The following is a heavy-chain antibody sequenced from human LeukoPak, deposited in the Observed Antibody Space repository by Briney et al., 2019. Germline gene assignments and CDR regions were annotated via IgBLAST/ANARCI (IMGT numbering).Heavy chain of an antibody. Sequence: GGSLRLSCAASGFTFSHYYMSWVRQAPGKGLEWVANIKQDGSEQFYLDSVKGRFTISRDNAKNALYLQMHSLRVEDTAVYYCTRALPELLPDYWGQGTLVTVSS. J-gene: IGHJ4*02. V-gene: IGHV3-7*01. CDR3: TRALPELLPDY. CDR1: GFTFSHYY. CDR2: IKQDGSEQ. D-gene: IGHD1-26*01.